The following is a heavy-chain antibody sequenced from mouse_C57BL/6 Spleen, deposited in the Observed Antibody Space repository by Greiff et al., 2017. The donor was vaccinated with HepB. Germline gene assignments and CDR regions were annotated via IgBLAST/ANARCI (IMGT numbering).Heavy chain of an antibody. CDR3: ARTLYGRSDKDAFDY. CDR1: GYTFTDYN. Sequence: VQLQQSGPELVKPGASVKIPCKASGYTFTDYNMDWVKQSHGKSLEWIGDINPNNGGTNYNQKFKGKATLTVDKSSSTAYMELRSLTSEDTAVYYCARTLYGRSDKDAFDYWGQGTSVTVSS. D-gene: IGHD1-1*01. J-gene: IGHJ4*01. CDR2: INPNNGGT. V-gene: IGHV1-18*01.